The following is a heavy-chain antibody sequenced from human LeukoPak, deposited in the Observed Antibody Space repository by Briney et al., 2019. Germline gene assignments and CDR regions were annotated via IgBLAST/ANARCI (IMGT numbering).Heavy chain of an antibody. J-gene: IGHJ5*02. CDR2: IYYSGST. D-gene: IGHD2-15*01. CDR1: GGSISSGDYY. CDR3: ARDRIVVVVAASILYGFDP. Sequence: SETLSLTCTVSGGSISSGDYYWSWIRQPPGKGLEWFGYIYYSGSTYYNPSLKSRVTLSVDTSKNQFSLKLSSVTAADTAVYYCARDRIVVVVAASILYGFDPWGQGTLVTVSS. V-gene: IGHV4-30-4*08.